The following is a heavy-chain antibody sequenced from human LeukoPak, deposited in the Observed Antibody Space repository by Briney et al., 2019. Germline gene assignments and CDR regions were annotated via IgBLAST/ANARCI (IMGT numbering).Heavy chain of an antibody. CDR3: ASPAGLAAAGEYFQH. V-gene: IGHV4-38-2*02. D-gene: IGHD6-13*01. CDR1: NFSISSGYY. Sequence: PSETLSLTCSVSNFSISSGYYWGWIRQPPGKGLEWIGTIYHSGSTYYNPSLKSRVTMSIDTSKNQFSLKVISVTAADTAIYYCASPAGLAAAGEYFQHWGQGTLVTVSS. J-gene: IGHJ1*01. CDR2: IYHSGST.